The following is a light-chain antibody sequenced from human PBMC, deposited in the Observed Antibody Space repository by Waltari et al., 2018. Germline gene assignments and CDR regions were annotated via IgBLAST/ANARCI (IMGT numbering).Light chain of an antibody. V-gene: IGKV4-1*01. J-gene: IGKJ4*01. CDR3: QQHYSTPLT. CDR1: QSVLYSSNNKNY. Sequence: DIVMTQSPDSLAVSLGERATINCKSSQSVLYSSNNKNYLAWYQAKPGQPPKLLLSWASTWGYGVPERFSGSGSGTDFTLTISSLQAEDVAVYYCQQHYSTPLTFGGGTKVEIK. CDR2: WAS.